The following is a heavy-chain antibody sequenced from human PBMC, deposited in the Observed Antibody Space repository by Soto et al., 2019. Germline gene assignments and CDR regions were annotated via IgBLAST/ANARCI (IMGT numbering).Heavy chain of an antibody. D-gene: IGHD3-10*01. Sequence: EVQLVESGGDLVQPGGSLRLSCAASGITFSSHAMNWVRQAPGKGLEWVASIRATSATYYADSVKGRFIISRDNAKDSLFLQMNSLRAEDTAVYYCLDGDSNWGQGTLVTVSS. J-gene: IGHJ4*02. CDR2: IRATSAT. CDR3: LDGDSN. V-gene: IGHV3-48*01. CDR1: GITFSSHA.